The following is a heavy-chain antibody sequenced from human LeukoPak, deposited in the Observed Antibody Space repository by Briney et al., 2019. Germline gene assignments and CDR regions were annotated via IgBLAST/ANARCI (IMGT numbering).Heavy chain of an antibody. CDR3: ARGGISNYVDY. V-gene: IGHV4-34*01. J-gene: IGHJ4*02. CDR2: INHSGST. Sequence: SSETLSLTCAVYGGSFSGYYWSWIRQPPGKGLEWIGEINHSGSTNYNPSLKGRVTISVDTSKNQFSLKLSSVTAADTAVYYCARGGISNYVDYWGQGTLVTVSS. D-gene: IGHD1-14*01. CDR1: GGSFSGYY.